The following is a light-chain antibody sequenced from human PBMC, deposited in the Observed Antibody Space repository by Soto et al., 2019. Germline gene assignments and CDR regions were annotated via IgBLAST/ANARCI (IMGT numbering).Light chain of an antibody. J-gene: IGKJ4*01. CDR2: GAS. V-gene: IGKV1-39*01. CDR1: QAILTY. Sequence: DIHLTQSPSSLSAAVGDRVTIACRASQAILTYLNWFQQKAGKAPEVLIYGASSLRSGVPSRFTGSGSATDFTLTISSLHPEDAGTYFCQQTFSPAVTFGGGTKV. CDR3: QQTFSPAVT.